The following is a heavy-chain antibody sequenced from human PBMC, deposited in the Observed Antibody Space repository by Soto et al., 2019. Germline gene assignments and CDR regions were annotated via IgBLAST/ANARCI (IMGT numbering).Heavy chain of an antibody. CDR1: GGSINSGAYY. D-gene: IGHD6-13*01. CDR2: ISYTGRT. CDR3: ARVSATGTRWIDP. J-gene: IGHJ5*02. V-gene: IGHV4-31*03. Sequence: QVQLQESGPGLVKPSQTLSLTCSVSGGSINSGAYYLGWIRQQPGKGLEWIGYISYTGRTYSNPSLQSRVTIALDMSESQFSLKLTSVTAADTAVYFRARVSATGTRWIDPWGQGTLVTVSP.